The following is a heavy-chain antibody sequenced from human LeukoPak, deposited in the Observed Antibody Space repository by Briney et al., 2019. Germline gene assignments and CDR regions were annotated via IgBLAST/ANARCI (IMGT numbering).Heavy chain of an antibody. CDR3: ARGATVPPNLFDY. Sequence: SETLSLTCTVSGGSISSSSYYWGWIRQPPGKGLEWIGSIYYSGSTYYNPSLKSRVTISVDTSKNQFSLKLSSVTAADTAVYYCARGATVPPNLFDYWGQGTLVTVSS. CDR2: IYYSGST. V-gene: IGHV4-39*01. CDR1: GGSISSSSYY. J-gene: IGHJ4*02. D-gene: IGHD4-17*01.